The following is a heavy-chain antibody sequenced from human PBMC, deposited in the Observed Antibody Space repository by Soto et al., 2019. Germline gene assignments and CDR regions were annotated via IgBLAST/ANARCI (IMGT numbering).Heavy chain of an antibody. J-gene: IGHJ4*02. CDR1: GFTFNDYA. CDR3: AKDRLGGNFDY. Sequence: GGSLRLSCAASGFTFNDYAVNWVRQAPGKGLEWVATISGTGGSTYYADSVKGRFTISRDNSKNTLYLQMNSLRVEDTAVYYCAKDRLGGNFDYWGQGTQVTVSS. V-gene: IGHV3-23*01. CDR2: ISGTGGST.